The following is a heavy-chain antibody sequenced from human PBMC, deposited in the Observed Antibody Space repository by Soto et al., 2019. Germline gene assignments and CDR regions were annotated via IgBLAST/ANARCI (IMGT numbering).Heavy chain of an antibody. CDR1: GFTFSSYA. CDR2: ISGSGGST. CDR3: AKDLIRGVIPPCTDACDI. V-gene: IGHV3-23*01. D-gene: IGHD3-10*01. J-gene: IGHJ3*02. Sequence: EVQLLESGGGLVQPGGSLRLSCAASGFTFSSYAMSWVRHARGKGLEWVSAISGSGGSTYYGDSVKGRFTISRDNSKNQRYLQLISLRGEDTALYYGAKDLIRGVIPPCTDACDICGPGTMVTLAS.